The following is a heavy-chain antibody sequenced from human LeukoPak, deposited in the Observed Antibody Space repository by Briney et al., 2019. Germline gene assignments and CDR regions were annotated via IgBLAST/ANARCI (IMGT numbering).Heavy chain of an antibody. V-gene: IGHV4-59*01. CDR1: GGSISGYY. CDR3: ARPTAGNTYGATDS. CDR2: FHYSGTT. Sequence: SETLSLTCAVSGGSISGYYWIWIRQSPGEGLEWIGHFHYSGTTDYNPSLKSRVTISLDTSRKQFSLKLSSVSAADTAVYYCARPTAGNTYGATDSWGQGTLVTVSS. D-gene: IGHD5-18*01. J-gene: IGHJ4*02.